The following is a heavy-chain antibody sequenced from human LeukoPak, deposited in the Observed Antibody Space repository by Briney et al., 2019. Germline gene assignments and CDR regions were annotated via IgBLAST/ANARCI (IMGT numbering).Heavy chain of an antibody. J-gene: IGHJ3*02. Sequence: AASVKVPCKASGGTFSSYAISWVRQATGQGLEWMGWMNPNSGNTGYAQKFQGRVTITRNTSISTAYMELSSLRSEDTAVYYCARGSDSSGYYSDDAFDIWGQGTMVTVSS. V-gene: IGHV1-8*03. CDR3: ARGSDSSGYYSDDAFDI. D-gene: IGHD3-22*01. CDR1: GGTFSSYA. CDR2: MNPNSGNT.